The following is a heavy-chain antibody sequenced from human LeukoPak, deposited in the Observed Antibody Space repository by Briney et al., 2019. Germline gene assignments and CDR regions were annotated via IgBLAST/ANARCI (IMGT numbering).Heavy chain of an antibody. CDR3: ARSPTYCSSTSCYGFYFDY. V-gene: IGHV3-21*01. J-gene: IGHJ4*02. D-gene: IGHD2-2*01. CDR2: ISSSSSYI. Sequence: GGSLRLSCAASGFTFSSYSMNWVRQAPGKGLEWVSSISSSSSYIYYADSVKGRFTISRDNAKNSLYLQMNSLRAEDTAVYYCARSPTYCSSTSCYGFYFDYWGQGTLVTVSS. CDR1: GFTFSSYS.